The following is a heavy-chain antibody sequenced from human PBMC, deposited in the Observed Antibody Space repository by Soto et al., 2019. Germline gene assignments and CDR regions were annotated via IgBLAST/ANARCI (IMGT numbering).Heavy chain of an antibody. V-gene: IGHV1-24*01. CDR1: GYILTELS. CDR2: FDPEDGET. Sequence: ASVKVSCKVSGYILTELSMHWVRQAPGKGLEWMGSFDPEDGETIYAQKFQGRVTMTEDTSTDTAYMELSSLRSEDTAVHYCATPLGGYERDFDYYGMDVWGQGTTVTVSS. CDR3: ATPLGGYERDFDYYGMDV. J-gene: IGHJ6*02. D-gene: IGHD3-16*01.